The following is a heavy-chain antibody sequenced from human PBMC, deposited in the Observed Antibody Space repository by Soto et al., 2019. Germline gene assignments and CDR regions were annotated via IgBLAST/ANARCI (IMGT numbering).Heavy chain of an antibody. J-gene: IGHJ4*02. CDR2: IYHSGST. CDR3: AAGYGDYAMFDY. V-gene: IGHV4-30-2*01. D-gene: IGHD4-17*01. Sequence: SETLSLTCAVSGGSISSGGYSWSWIRQPPGKGLEWIGYIYHSGSTYYNPSLKSRVTISVDRSKNQFSLKLSSVTAADTAVYYCAAGYGDYAMFDYWGQGTLVTVSS. CDR1: GGSISSGGYS.